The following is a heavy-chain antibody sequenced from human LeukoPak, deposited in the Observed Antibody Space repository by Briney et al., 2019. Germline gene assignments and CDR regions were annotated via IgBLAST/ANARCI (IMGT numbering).Heavy chain of an antibody. V-gene: IGHV3-30*04. CDR2: ISYDGNNK. J-gene: IGHJ4*02. CDR1: GFTFSSYA. D-gene: IGHD2-15*01. Sequence: GGSLRLSCAASGFTFSSYAMHWVRQAPGKGLEWVAVISYDGNNKYYADSVKGRFTISRDNSKNTLFLQMNSLRAEDTAVYYCAKGVDYCSGGSCPADYWGPGTLVTVSS. CDR3: AKGVDYCSGGSCPADY.